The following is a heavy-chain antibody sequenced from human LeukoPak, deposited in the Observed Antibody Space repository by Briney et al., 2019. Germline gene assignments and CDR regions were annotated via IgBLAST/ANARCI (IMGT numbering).Heavy chain of an antibody. CDR3: SRLILTGVDGGGWFDA. V-gene: IGHV4-39*01. Sequence: SETLSLTCSVSGDSISGSNDNWGWIRQAPGKGLVYIGSISESATTYYDPSLRGRATISVDTSKNQFSLKVTSVTAADTAVYYCSRLILTGVDGGGWFDAWGQGAVVTVSS. J-gene: IGHJ5*02. CDR2: ISESATT. CDR1: GDSISGSNDN. D-gene: IGHD3-10*01.